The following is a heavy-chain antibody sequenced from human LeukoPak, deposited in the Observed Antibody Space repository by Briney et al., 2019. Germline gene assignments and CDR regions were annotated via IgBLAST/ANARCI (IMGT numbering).Heavy chain of an antibody. Sequence: GGSLRLSCAASGFTFNSYVMSWVRQAPGKGLEWVSAINGGAGNTYYADSVKGRFTISRDNSKNMLYLQMNSLRAEDTAVYYCARRGDGGRSFDYWGQGTLVTVSS. CDR2: INGGAGNT. CDR1: GFTFNSYV. J-gene: IGHJ4*02. D-gene: IGHD4-23*01. V-gene: IGHV3-23*01. CDR3: ARRGDGGRSFDY.